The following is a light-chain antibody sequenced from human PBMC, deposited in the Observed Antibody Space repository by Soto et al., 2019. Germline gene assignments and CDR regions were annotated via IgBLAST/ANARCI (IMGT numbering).Light chain of an antibody. CDR1: LRVSNF. CDR2: AAA. CDR3: QKYNSAPLT. Sequence: DIQMTQSPSSLSASVGDRVTITCRASLRVSNFLVWYHQKPANIPNILLYAAATWQAGLPSRFSGSGSGTDFSLTISRLQPEDVAAYYCQKYNSAPLTFGGGTKVEIK. V-gene: IGKV1-27*01. J-gene: IGKJ4*01.